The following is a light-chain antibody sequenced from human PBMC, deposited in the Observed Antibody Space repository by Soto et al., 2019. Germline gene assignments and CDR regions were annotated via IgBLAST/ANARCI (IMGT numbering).Light chain of an antibody. V-gene: IGLV2-11*01. Sequence: QSALTQPRSVSGSPGQSGTISCTGTSSDIGAYNYVSWYQQHPGKAPKLMIYTVTNRPSGVPDRFSGSKSDNTASLTISGLHADNEADYYCCSYAGSSSYVFGTGTKLTVL. CDR3: CSYAGSSSYV. J-gene: IGLJ1*01. CDR2: TVT. CDR1: SSDIGAYNY.